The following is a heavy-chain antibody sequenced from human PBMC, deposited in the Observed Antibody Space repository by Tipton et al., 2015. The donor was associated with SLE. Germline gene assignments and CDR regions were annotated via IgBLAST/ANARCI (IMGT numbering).Heavy chain of an antibody. V-gene: IGHV4-39*07. CDR3: ARVLGAFDI. CDR2: IFSSGSS. Sequence: PGLVKPSETLSLTCTVSGGSIISTTYCWGWIRQPPGRGLEGIAGIFSSGSSYYSPSLKSRVTISVDTSKNQFSLKLTSVTAADTAVYYCARVLGAFDIWGRGTMVTVAS. J-gene: IGHJ3*02. CDR1: GGSIISTTYC. D-gene: IGHD3-16*01.